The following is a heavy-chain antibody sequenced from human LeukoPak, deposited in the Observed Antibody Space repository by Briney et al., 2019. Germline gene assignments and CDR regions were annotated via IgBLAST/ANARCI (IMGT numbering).Heavy chain of an antibody. V-gene: IGHV3-74*01. D-gene: IGHD6-13*01. Sequence: PGGSLRISCAASGFTFGRYWMHWVRQAPGKGLVWVSHINTDGSSTNYADSVKGRFTISRDNAKNTLYLQMNSLRAEDTAVYYCARTPYTSSWYGWFDPWGQGTLVTVSS. CDR2: INTDGSST. CDR1: GFTFGRYW. J-gene: IGHJ5*02. CDR3: ARTPYTSSWYGWFDP.